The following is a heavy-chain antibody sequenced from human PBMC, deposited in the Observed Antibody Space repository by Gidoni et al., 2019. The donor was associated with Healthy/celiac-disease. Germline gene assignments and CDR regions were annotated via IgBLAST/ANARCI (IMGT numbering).Heavy chain of an antibody. Sequence: QVQLVESGGGVVQPGRSLRLSCAASGFTFSSYGMHWVRQAPGKGLEWVAVISYDGSNKYYADSVKGRFTISRDNSKNTLYLQMNSLRAEDTAVYYCVGKDCSGGSCHGYFDYWGQGTLVTVSS. CDR1: GFTFSSYG. D-gene: IGHD2-15*01. V-gene: IGHV3-30*03. CDR3: VGKDCSGGSCHGYFDY. J-gene: IGHJ4*02. CDR2: ISYDGSNK.